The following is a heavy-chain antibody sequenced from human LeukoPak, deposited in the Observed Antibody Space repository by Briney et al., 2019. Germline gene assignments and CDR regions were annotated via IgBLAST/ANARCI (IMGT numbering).Heavy chain of an antibody. J-gene: IGHJ4*02. Sequence: SETLSLTCTVSGGSISSGGHYWRWIRQHPGKGLEWIGYIYYSGSTYYNPSLKSRVTISVDTSKNQFSLKLSSVTAADTAVYYCARANSSSWYVYWGQGTLVTVSS. CDR3: ARANSSSWYVY. D-gene: IGHD6-13*01. CDR2: IYYSGST. V-gene: IGHV4-31*03. CDR1: GGSISSGGHY.